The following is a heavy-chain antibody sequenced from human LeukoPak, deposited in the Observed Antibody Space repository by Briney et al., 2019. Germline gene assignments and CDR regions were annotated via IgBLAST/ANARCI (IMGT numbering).Heavy chain of an antibody. CDR1: GRTLSSYA. V-gene: IGHV3-23*01. Sequence: GGSLRLSCAASGRTLSSYARSWVRQAPGKGLEWVSLISGSGGSTYYADSVRGRFTISRDNSKNTLYLQMNGLRAEDTAVYYCAKPPITGTPPHFDYWGQGTLVTVSS. J-gene: IGHJ4*02. CDR3: AKPPITGTPPHFDY. CDR2: ISGSGGST. D-gene: IGHD1/OR15-1a*01.